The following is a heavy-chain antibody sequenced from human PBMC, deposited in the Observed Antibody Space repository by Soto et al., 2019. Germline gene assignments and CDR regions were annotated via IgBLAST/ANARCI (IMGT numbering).Heavy chain of an antibody. CDR1: GYSFTSYW. V-gene: IGHV5-51*01. CDR3: ARVPPGPARITIFGVVTIAYYMDV. J-gene: IGHJ6*03. CDR2: IYPGDSDT. D-gene: IGHD3-3*01. Sequence: GESLKISCKGSGYSFTSYWIGWVRQMPGKGLEWMGIIYPGDSDTRYSPSFQGQVTISADKSISTAYLQWSSLKASDTAMYYCARVPPGPARITIFGVVTIAYYMDVWGKGTTVTVSS.